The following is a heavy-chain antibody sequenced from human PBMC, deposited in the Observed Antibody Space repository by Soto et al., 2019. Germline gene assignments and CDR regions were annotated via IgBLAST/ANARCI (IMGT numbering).Heavy chain of an antibody. D-gene: IGHD4-17*01. V-gene: IGHV1-18*01. CDR3: ARDGRNYGENTFDY. CDR2: ISAYNGNT. CDR1: GYTFTSYG. J-gene: IGHJ4*02. Sequence: ASVKVSCKASGYTFTSYGISWVRQAPGQGLEWMGWISAYNGNTNYAQKLQGRVTMTTDTSTSTAYMELRSLRSDDTAAYYCARDGRNYGENTFDYWGQGTLVTVSS.